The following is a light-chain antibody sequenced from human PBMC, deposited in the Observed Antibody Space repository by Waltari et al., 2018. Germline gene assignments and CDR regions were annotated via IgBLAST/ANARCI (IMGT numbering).Light chain of an antibody. V-gene: IGLV4-69*01. CDR3: ETGGHGTWV. Sequence: QLVLTQSPSASASLGASVKLTCILSSGHSSTVIAWLQQQPEKGPRFLMKINSDGSHIKGDDIPDRFSGSSSGAERYLTISSVQSEDEADYYCETGGHGTWVFGGGTKLTVL. CDR2: INSDGSH. J-gene: IGLJ3*02. CDR1: SGHSSTV.